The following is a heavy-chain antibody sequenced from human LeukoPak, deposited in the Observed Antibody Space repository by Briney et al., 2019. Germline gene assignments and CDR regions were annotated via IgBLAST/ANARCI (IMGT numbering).Heavy chain of an antibody. CDR2: INPNSGGT. CDR1: GYTFTDYY. V-gene: IGHV1-2*02. D-gene: IGHD4-23*01. CDR3: ARDPGDYGGNRFDY. Sequence: GASVKVSCKASGYTFTDYYIHWVRQAPGQGLEWMGWINPNSGGTNYAQKFQGRVTMTRDTSISTAYMELSRLRSDDTAVYYCARDPGDYGGNRFDYWGQGTLVTISS. J-gene: IGHJ4*02.